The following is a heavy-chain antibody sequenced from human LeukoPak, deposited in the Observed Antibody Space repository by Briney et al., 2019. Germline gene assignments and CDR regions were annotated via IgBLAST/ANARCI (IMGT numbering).Heavy chain of an antibody. J-gene: IGHJ4*02. D-gene: IGHD2-21*02. CDR2: IVSSSSSFI. V-gene: IGHV3-21*01. CDR3: ARALYCGGDCYLFDY. CDR1: GFTFSSYS. Sequence: GGSLRLSCAASGFTFSSYSMNWVRQAPGKGLEWVSSIVSSSSSFIYYADSVKGRFTISRDNAKNSLYLQMNSLRAEDTAVYYCARALYCGGDCYLFDYWGQGTLVTVSS.